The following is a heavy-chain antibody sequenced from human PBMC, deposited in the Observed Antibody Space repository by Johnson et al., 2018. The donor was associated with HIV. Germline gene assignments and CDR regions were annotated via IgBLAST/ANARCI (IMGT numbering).Heavy chain of an antibody. CDR3: ARAVTPFGDWEAFDI. CDR1: GFTFSSYD. Sequence: VQLVESGGGVVQPGRSLRVSCGASGFTFSSYDMHWVRQAPGKGLEWVAVITYDGTKKYFADSVKGRFNISRDNSKNTLYLQMNSVRPEDTAVYYCARAVTPFGDWEAFDIWAQGQWSPSLQ. CDR2: ITYDGTKK. J-gene: IGHJ3*02. D-gene: IGHD3-10*01. V-gene: IGHV3-30*03.